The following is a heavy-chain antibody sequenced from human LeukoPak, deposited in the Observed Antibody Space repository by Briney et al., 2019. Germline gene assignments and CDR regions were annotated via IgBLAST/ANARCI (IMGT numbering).Heavy chain of an antibody. Sequence: PSETLSLTCTVSGGSISTRNYYWGWIRQPPGRGLEWIGSVYSSGSIYYNPSLKSRVTISVDTSKNQFSLKLSSVTAADTAVYYCTRDTGTTGEVKFDPWGQGTLVTVSS. J-gene: IGHJ5*02. V-gene: IGHV4-39*07. CDR2: VYSSGSI. CDR1: GGSISTRNYY. D-gene: IGHD4-17*01. CDR3: TRDTGTTGEVKFDP.